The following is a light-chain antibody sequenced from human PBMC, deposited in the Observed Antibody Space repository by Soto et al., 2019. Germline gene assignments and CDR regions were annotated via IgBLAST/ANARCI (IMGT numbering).Light chain of an antibody. J-gene: IGKJ1*01. CDR3: LQHNTFPWT. CDR2: GAF. V-gene: IGKV1-17*03. CDR1: QGINDN. Sequence: DIQMTQSPSAMSAFVGDRVTITCRASQGINDNLAWFQQKPGQVPKRLIYGAFSLQRGVPSRFSGSGSGTEFTLTISSLQPEDFATYYCLQHNTFPWTFGQGTKVDIK.